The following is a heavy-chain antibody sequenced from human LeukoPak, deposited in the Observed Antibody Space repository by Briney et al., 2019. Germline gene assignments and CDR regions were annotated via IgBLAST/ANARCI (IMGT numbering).Heavy chain of an antibody. J-gene: IGHJ6*02. V-gene: IGHV5-51*01. CDR2: IYPGDSDT. CDR1: GYSFTSYW. Sequence: GESLKISCKGSGYSFTSYWIGWVRQMPGKGLEWMGIIYPGDSDTRYSPSFQGQVTISADKSISTAYLQWSSLKASDTAMYYCARWGVIAAAVHRPGNYYYYGMDVWGQGTMVTVSS. D-gene: IGHD6-13*01. CDR3: ARWGVIAAAVHRPGNYYYYGMDV.